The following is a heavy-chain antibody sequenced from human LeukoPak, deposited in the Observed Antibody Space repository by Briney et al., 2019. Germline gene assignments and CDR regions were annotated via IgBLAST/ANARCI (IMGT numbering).Heavy chain of an antibody. CDR1: GGSISSYY. Sequence: PSETLSLTCTVSGGSISSYYWSWIRQPPGKGLEWIGYIYYSGSTNYNPSLKSRVTISVDTSKNQFSLKLSSVTAADTAVYYCARGPKSDYGIYQYYYMDVWGKGTTVTVSS. CDR3: ARGPKSDYGIYQYYYMDV. J-gene: IGHJ6*03. CDR2: IYYSGST. D-gene: IGHD4-17*01. V-gene: IGHV4-59*01.